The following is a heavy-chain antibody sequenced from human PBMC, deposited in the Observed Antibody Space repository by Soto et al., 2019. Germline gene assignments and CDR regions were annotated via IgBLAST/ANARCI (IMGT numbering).Heavy chain of an antibody. Sequence: GGSLRLSCAASGFTFSSYGMHWVRQAPGKGLEWVAVISYDGSNKYYADSVKGRFTISRDNSKNTLYLQMNSLRAEDTAVYYCAKYVYYGSGSYYPFDDWGQGTLVTGAS. D-gene: IGHD3-10*01. CDR3: AKYVYYGSGSYYPFDD. J-gene: IGHJ4*02. CDR2: ISYDGSNK. CDR1: GFTFSSYG. V-gene: IGHV3-30*18.